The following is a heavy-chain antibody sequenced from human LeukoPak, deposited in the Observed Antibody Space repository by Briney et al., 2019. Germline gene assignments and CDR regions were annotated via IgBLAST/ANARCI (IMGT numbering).Heavy chain of an antibody. V-gene: IGHV3-30*18. J-gene: IGHJ4*02. CDR1: GFTFSSYG. CDR2: ISYDGSNK. Sequence: GGSLRLSCAASGFTFSSYGMHRVRQAPGKGLEWVAVISYDGSNKYYADSVKGRFTISRDNSKNTLYLQMNSLRAEDTAVYYCAKERFSSLVGATNDYWGQGTLVTVSS. CDR3: AKERFSSLVGATNDY. D-gene: IGHD1-26*01.